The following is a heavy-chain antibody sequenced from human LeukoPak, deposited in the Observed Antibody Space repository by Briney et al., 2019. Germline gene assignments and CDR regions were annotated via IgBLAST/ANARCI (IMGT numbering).Heavy chain of an antibody. CDR1: GYTFTSYG. Sequence: ASVKVSCKASGYTFTSYGISWVRQAPGQGLEWMGWISAYNGNTNYAQKFQGRVTMTRDTSISTAYMELSRLRSDDTAVYYCARDLEMTTADYWGQGTLVTVSS. D-gene: IGHD4-17*01. CDR3: ARDLEMTTADY. J-gene: IGHJ4*02. CDR2: ISAYNGNT. V-gene: IGHV1-18*01.